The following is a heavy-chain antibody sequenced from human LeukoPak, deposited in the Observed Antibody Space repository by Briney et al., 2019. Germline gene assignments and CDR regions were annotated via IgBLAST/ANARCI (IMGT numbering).Heavy chain of an antibody. CDR1: GFTFNTYA. D-gene: IGHD5-24*01. Sequence: GGSLRLSCSASGFTFNTYAMHWVRQAPGKGLQFVSTISSSGGSTYYAASVKRRFTISGDNSKNTLYLQMSSLRPEDTAVYYCVKPDPARWLQYDYWGQGTLVTVSS. CDR3: VKPDPARWLQYDY. J-gene: IGHJ4*02. V-gene: IGHV3-64D*06. CDR2: ISSSGGST.